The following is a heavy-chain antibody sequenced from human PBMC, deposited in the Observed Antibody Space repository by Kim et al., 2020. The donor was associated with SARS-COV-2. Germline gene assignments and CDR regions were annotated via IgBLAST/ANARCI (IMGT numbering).Heavy chain of an antibody. Sequence: SETLSLTCTVSGGSISSYYWSWIRQPPGKGLEWIGYIYYSGSTNYNPSLKSRVTISVDTSKNKFSLKLSSVTAADTAVYYCARLTRGFRWSYDHWFDPWGQGTMVTVSS. V-gene: IGHV4-59*08. J-gene: IGHJ5*02. CDR3: ARLTRGFRWSYDHWFDP. CDR2: IYYSGST. CDR1: GGSISSYY. D-gene: IGHD1-26*01.